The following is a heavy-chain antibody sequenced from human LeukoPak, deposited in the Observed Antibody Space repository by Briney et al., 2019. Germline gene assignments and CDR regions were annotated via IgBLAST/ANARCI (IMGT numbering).Heavy chain of an antibody. CDR3: ARPYYYDSRGYICLGY. CDR2: ISNDGTNT. V-gene: IGHV3-30*11. J-gene: IGHJ4*02. D-gene: IGHD3-22*01. Sequence: GGSLRLSCAASGFTFSSYAMHWVRQAPGKGLEWVAVISNDGTNTYYADSVKGRFTISRDNSKNTLYLQVNSLRLEDTAVYYCARPYYYDSRGYICLGYWGQGTLVTVSS. CDR1: GFTFSSYA.